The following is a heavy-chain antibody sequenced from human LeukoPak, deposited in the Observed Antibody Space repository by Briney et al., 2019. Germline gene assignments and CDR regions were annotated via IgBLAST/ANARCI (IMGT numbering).Heavy chain of an antibody. CDR1: GFIFSNDW. Sequence: GGSLRLSCAASGFIFSNDWMSWVRQAPGKGLEWVSVIYNGGTTYYADSVKGRFTISRDNSKNTLYLQMNSLRAEDTAVYYRARDLVTANHWGQGTLVTVSS. J-gene: IGHJ5*02. CDR3: ARDLVTANH. V-gene: IGHV3-66*02. CDR2: IYNGGTT. D-gene: IGHD2-21*02.